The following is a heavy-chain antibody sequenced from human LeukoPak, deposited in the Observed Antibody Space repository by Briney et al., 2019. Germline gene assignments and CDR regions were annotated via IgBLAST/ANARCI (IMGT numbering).Heavy chain of an antibody. D-gene: IGHD2-15*01. Sequence: SETLSLTCTVSGYSISSGYYWGWIRQPPGKGLEWIGSIYHSGSTYYNPSLKSRVTISVDTSKNQFSLKLSSVTAADTAVYYCASEAYCSGGSCYVDYFDYWGQGTLVTVSS. V-gene: IGHV4-38-2*02. CDR2: IYHSGST. CDR3: ASEAYCSGGSCYVDYFDY. J-gene: IGHJ4*02. CDR1: GYSISSGYY.